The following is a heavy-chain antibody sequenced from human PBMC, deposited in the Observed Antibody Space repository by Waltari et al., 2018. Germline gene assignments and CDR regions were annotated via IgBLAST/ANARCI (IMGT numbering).Heavy chain of an antibody. D-gene: IGHD1-20*01. CDR2: IIPILEIA. Sequence: QVQLVQSGAGVKKPGSSVNVSWKASGGTLSNHGISWVRQAHGQGPEWMGGIIPILEIANYAQNFQGRVTISADESTSTAYMELSSLRSDDTALYYCATSLHVTGTTAAFDIWGQGTMVTVSS. J-gene: IGHJ3*02. CDR1: GGTLSNHG. V-gene: IGHV1-69*04. CDR3: ATSLHVTGTTAAFDI.